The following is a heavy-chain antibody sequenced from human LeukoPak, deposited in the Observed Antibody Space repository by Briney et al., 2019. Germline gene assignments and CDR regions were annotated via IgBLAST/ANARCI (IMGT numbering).Heavy chain of an antibody. V-gene: IGHV3-30-3*01. Sequence: GRSLRLSCAASGFTFSSYAMHWVRQAPGKGLEWVAVISYDGSNKYYADSVKGRFTISRDNSKSTLYLQMNSLRAEDTAIYYCTRDSPRVTSASFLCYFDHWGQGTLVTVSS. CDR1: GFTFSSYA. D-gene: IGHD3-10*01. CDR2: ISYDGSNK. J-gene: IGHJ4*02. CDR3: TRDSPRVTSASFLCYFDH.